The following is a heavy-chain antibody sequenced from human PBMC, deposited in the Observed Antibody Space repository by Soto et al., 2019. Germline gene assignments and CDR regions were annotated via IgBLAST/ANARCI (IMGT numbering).Heavy chain of an antibody. Sequence: GASVKVSCKASGYTFTSYDMHWVRQAPGQRLEWMGWINAGNGNRKYSQKFQGRVTITRDTSASTAYMELSSLRSEDTAVYYCARDSPPSDYWGQGTLVTVSS. J-gene: IGHJ4*02. CDR1: GYTFTSYD. CDR3: ARDSPPSDY. CDR2: INAGNGNR. V-gene: IGHV1-3*01.